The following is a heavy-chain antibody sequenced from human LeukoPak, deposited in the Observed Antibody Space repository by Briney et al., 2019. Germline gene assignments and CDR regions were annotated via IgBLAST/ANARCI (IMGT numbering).Heavy chain of an antibody. V-gene: IGHV3-23*01. Sequence: GGSLRLSCAASGFTLSTYAMSWVRQAPGKGLEWVSDTSGSGGSTYSADSVKGRFTISRDNSKNTLYLQINSLRAEDTAVYYCAKALRADYMSFDIWGQGTMVTVSS. J-gene: IGHJ3*02. CDR1: GFTLSTYA. CDR3: AKALRADYMSFDI. CDR2: TSGSGGST. D-gene: IGHD4/OR15-4a*01.